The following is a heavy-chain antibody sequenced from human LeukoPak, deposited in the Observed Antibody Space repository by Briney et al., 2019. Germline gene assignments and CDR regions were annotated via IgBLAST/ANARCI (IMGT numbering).Heavy chain of an antibody. CDR2: ITNDGSGA. D-gene: IGHD5-12*01. CDR1: GFTFSNYW. CDR3: ARDIATTPVY. J-gene: IGHJ4*02. Sequence: GGSLRLSCTASGFTFSNYWMHWVRQAPGKGLVWVSRITNDGSGATYADSVRGRFTISRDNAKNTVYLQMNSLRAEDTAVYYCARDIATTPVYWGQGTLVTV. V-gene: IGHV3-74*01.